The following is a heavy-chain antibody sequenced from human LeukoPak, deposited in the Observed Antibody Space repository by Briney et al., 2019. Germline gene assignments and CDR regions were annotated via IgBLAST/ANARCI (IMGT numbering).Heavy chain of an antibody. J-gene: IGHJ3*02. D-gene: IGHD3-10*01. V-gene: IGHV4-61*02. Sequence: SQTLSLTCSVSGASINSGPYYWTWIRQPAGTGLEWLGRVYTSGTINYNPSLKSRVTMSIDTSKNQFSLKLTSVTAADTAVYYCAKSNGYGLVDIWGQGTMVTVSS. CDR3: AKSNGYGLVDI. CDR1: GASINSGPYY. CDR2: VYTSGTI.